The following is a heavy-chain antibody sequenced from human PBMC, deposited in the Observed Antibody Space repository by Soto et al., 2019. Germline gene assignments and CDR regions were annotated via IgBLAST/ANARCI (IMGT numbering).Heavy chain of an antibody. CDR3: ARGRGYCSSTSCYRFLYYYYYMDV. V-gene: IGHV4-34*01. D-gene: IGHD2-2*02. Sequence: SETLSLTCAVYGGSFSGYYWSWIRQPPGKGLEWIGEINHSGSTNYNPSLKSRVTISVDTSKNQFSLKLSSVTAADTAVYYCARGRGYCSSTSCYRFLYYYYYMDVWGKGTTVTVSS. CDR1: GGSFSGYY. CDR2: INHSGST. J-gene: IGHJ6*03.